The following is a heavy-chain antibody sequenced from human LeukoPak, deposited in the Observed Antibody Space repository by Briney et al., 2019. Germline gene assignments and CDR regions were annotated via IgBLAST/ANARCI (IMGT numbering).Heavy chain of an antibody. CDR3: AREGAVVAATDWFDP. D-gene: IGHD2-15*01. CDR1: GFIFDDYA. J-gene: IGHJ5*02. CDR2: ISGDGTST. Sequence: HPGGSLRLSCEASGFIFDDYAMHWVRQAPGKGLEWVSLISGDGTSTYYADPVRGRFTISRDNSRFSLFLQMNSLKTEDTALYFCAREGAVVAATDWFDPWGQGTLVTVSS. V-gene: IGHV3-43*02.